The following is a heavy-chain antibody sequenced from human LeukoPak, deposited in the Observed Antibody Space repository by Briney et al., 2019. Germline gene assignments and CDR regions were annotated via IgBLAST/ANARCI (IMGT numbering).Heavy chain of an antibody. CDR2: IQQDGSGK. Sequence: PGGSLRLSCAASGFTFSSYWMGWVRQAPGIGLEWVANIQQDGSGKYYVDSVKGRFTISRDNTENSLYLQMNSLRAEDTAVYFCARLQFIGGRHQSVFEYWGQGTLVTVSS. D-gene: IGHD2-15*01. CDR1: GFTFSSYW. V-gene: IGHV3-7*04. J-gene: IGHJ4*02. CDR3: ARLQFIGGRHQSVFEY.